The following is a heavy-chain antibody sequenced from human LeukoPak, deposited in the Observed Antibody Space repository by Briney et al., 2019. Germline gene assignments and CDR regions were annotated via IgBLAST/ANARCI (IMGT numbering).Heavy chain of an antibody. J-gene: IGHJ4*02. Sequence: ASVKVSCKASGYTFTGYYMHWVRQAPGQGLEWMGWINPNSGGTNYAQKFQGRVTMTRDTSISTAYMELSGLRSDDTAVYYCARARITMVRGVDGFGYWGQGTLVTVSS. CDR3: ARARITMVRGVDGFGY. CDR2: INPNSGGT. D-gene: IGHD3-10*01. V-gene: IGHV1-2*02. CDR1: GYTFTGYY.